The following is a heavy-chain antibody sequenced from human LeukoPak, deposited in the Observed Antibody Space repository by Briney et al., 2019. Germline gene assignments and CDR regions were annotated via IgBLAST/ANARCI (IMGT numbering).Heavy chain of an antibody. V-gene: IGHV3-23*01. Sequence: GGSLTLSCAGSGFTFSSYAMSWARQAPGQGLGWVSVISDSGDYTSYADSVRGRFTISRDNSRNTLYLQMISLRPEDTAVYYCAKDTSIGKYCTNGVCSPFDYWGQGTLVTVSS. CDR3: AKDTSIGKYCTNGVCSPFDY. CDR2: ISDSGDYT. J-gene: IGHJ4*02. D-gene: IGHD2-8*01. CDR1: GFTFSSYA.